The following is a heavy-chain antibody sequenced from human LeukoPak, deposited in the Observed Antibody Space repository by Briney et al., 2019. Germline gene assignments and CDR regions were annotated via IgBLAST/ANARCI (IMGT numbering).Heavy chain of an antibody. CDR1: GFTFSSYS. Sequence: GGSLRLSCAASGFTFSSYSMNWVRQAPGKGLEWVSSISSSSSYIYYADSVKGRFTISRDNAKNSLYLQMNSLRAEDTAVYYCARGLYSGYDPYHYYYYGMDVWGQGTTVTVSS. CDR3: ARGLYSGYDPYHYYYYGMDV. CDR2: ISSSSSYI. J-gene: IGHJ6*02. D-gene: IGHD5-12*01. V-gene: IGHV3-21*01.